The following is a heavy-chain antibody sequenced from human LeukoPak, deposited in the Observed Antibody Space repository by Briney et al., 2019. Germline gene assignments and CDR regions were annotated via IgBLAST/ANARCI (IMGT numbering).Heavy chain of an antibody. J-gene: IGHJ3*02. CDR1: GFTFSSYW. CDR3: AKGRDDSSGYKAFDI. V-gene: IGHV3-30*18. Sequence: AGGSLRLSCAASGFTFSSYWMSWVRQAPGKGLEWVAVISYDGSNKYYADSVKGRFTISRDNSKNTLYLQMNSLRAEDTAVYYCAKGRDDSSGYKAFDIWGQGTMVTVSS. D-gene: IGHD3-22*01. CDR2: ISYDGSNK.